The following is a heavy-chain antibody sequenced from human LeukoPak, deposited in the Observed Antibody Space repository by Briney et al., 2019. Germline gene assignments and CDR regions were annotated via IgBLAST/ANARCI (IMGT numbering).Heavy chain of an antibody. CDR1: GYTFTSYG. Sequence: ASVKVSCKASGYTFTSYGISWVRQAPGHGLEWMGWISAYNGNTNYAQKLQGRVTMTTDTSTSTAYMELRSLRSDDTAVYYCATSYSSSGRGWFDPWGQGTLVTVSS. CDR3: ATSYSSSGRGWFDP. D-gene: IGHD6-13*01. V-gene: IGHV1-18*01. CDR2: ISAYNGNT. J-gene: IGHJ5*02.